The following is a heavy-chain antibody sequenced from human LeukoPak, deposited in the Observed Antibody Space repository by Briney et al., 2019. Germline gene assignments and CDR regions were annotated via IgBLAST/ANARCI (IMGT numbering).Heavy chain of an antibody. CDR1: GGSISSGSYY. CDR3: ARDPHYYDSSGYYPYFDY. V-gene: IGHV4-61*02. J-gene: IGHJ4*02. Sequence: SQTLSLTCTVSGGSISSGSYYWSWIRQPAGKGLEWIGRIYTSGSTSYNPSLKSRVTISVDTSKNQFSLKLSSVPAADTAVYYCARDPHYYDSSGYYPYFDYWGQGTLVTVSS. D-gene: IGHD3-22*01. CDR2: IYTSGST.